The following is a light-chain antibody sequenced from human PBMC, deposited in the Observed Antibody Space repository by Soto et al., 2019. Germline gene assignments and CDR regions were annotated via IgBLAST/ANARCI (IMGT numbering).Light chain of an antibody. CDR3: QQRSNWPPFT. Sequence: VMSQSLAALSVCPEERDTPSSRAIQSVTSSYFAWYQQKPGHAPRRLIYGESSRATGSPDRFIGSGSGTDFTLTISRLEPEDFAVYYCQQRSNWPPFTFGQGTRLEI. CDR1: QSVTSSY. V-gene: IGKV3D-20*02. CDR2: GES. J-gene: IGKJ5*01.